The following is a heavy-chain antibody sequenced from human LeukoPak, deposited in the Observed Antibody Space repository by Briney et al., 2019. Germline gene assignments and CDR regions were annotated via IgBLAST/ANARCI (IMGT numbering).Heavy chain of an antibody. CDR3: ARGPHDYGDLYYFDY. J-gene: IGHJ4*02. V-gene: IGHV4-31*03. Sequence: ASQTLSLTCTFSGGSISSGGYYWSWIRQHPGKGLEWIGYIYYSGSTYYNPSRKSRVTISVDTSKNQFSLKLSSVTAADTAVYYCARGPHDYGDLYYFDYWGQGTLVTVSS. CDR2: IYYSGST. CDR1: GGSISSGGYY. D-gene: IGHD4-17*01.